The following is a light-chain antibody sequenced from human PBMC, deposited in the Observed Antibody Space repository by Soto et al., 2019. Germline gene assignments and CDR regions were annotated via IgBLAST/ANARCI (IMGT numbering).Light chain of an antibody. Sequence: DIQMTQSPSTLSASVGDRVTITCRASQSISSWLAWYQQKPWKAPKLLIYDASSLESGVPSRFSGSGSGTEFTLTISSLQPDDFATYYCQQYNSYSGLTFGGGTKGEIK. CDR3: QQYNSYSGLT. CDR1: QSISSW. CDR2: DAS. V-gene: IGKV1-5*01. J-gene: IGKJ4*01.